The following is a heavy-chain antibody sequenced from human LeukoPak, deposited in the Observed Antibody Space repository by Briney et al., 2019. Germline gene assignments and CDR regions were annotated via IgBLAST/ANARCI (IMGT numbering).Heavy chain of an antibody. CDR3: AKVGSYCSSTSCYHFDY. V-gene: IGHV3-30*18. CDR1: GFTFSSYG. D-gene: IGHD2-2*01. J-gene: IGHJ4*02. CDR2: IPYDGSNK. Sequence: GGSLRLSCAASGFTFSSYGMHWVRQAPGKGLEWVAVIPYDGSNKYYADSVKGRFTISRDNSKNTLYLQMNSLRAEDTAVYYCAKVGSYCSSTSCYHFDYWGQGTLVTVSS.